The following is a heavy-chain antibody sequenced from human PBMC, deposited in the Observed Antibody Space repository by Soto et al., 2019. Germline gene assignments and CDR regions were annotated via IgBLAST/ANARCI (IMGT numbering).Heavy chain of an antibody. J-gene: IGHJ4*02. D-gene: IGHD5-12*01. V-gene: IGHV4-61*01. CDR3: ARENRDYSGYDWLFDY. CDR1: GGSVSSGSYY. CDR2: IYYSGST. Sequence: PSETLSLTCTVSGGSVSSGSYYWSWIRQPPGKGLEWIGYIYYSGSTNYNPSLKSRVTISVDTSKNQFSLKLSSVTAADAAVYYCARENRDYSGYDWLFDYWGQGTLVTVSS.